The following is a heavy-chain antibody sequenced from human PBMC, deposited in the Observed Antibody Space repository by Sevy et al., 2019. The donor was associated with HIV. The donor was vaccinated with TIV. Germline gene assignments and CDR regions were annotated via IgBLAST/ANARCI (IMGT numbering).Heavy chain of an antibody. D-gene: IGHD3-22*01. CDR3: ARGGDFNDRSAKRDFDY. CDR1: GFTFSNYG. V-gene: IGHV3-33*01. CDR2: IWNDGSNK. J-gene: IGHJ4*02. Sequence: GGSLRLYCAASGFTFSNYGMHWVRQAPGKGLECVAVIWNDGSNKYYADSVKGRFTISRDNSKNTLYLQMNSLRVEDTAVYFCARGGDFNDRSAKRDFDYWGQGTLVTVSS.